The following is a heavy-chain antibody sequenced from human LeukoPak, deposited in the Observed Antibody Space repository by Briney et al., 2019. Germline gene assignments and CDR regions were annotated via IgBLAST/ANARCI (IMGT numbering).Heavy chain of an antibody. D-gene: IGHD3-10*01. V-gene: IGHV4-34*01. Sequence: SETLSLTCTVSGGSFSNYYWSWVRQPPGKGLEWIGEINHSGSTNYNPSLKSRVTTSVDPSKNQVSLKLTSVTVADTAVYSCAADLYYYGSRSTYKGDAFDIWGQGTMVTVSS. J-gene: IGHJ3*02. CDR1: GGSFSNYY. CDR3: AADLYYYGSRSTYKGDAFDI. CDR2: INHSGST.